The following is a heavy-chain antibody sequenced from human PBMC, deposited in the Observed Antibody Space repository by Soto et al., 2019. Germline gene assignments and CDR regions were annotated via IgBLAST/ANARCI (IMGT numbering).Heavy chain of an antibody. J-gene: IGHJ4*02. CDR2: IYYSGST. V-gene: IGHV4-61*01. CDR3: ARDRGGAWYSGSYFDY. CDR1: GGSVSSGSYY. D-gene: IGHD1-26*01. Sequence: SETLSLTCTVSGGSVSSGSYYWSWIRQPPGKGLEWIGYIYYSGSTNYNPSLKSRVTISVDTSKNQFSLKLSSVTAADTAVYYCARDRGGAWYSGSYFDYWGQGTLVTVSS.